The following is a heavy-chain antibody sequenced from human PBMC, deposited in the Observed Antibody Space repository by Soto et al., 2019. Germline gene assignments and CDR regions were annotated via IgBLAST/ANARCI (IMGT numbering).Heavy chain of an antibody. D-gene: IGHD2-8*02. J-gene: IGHJ4*02. CDR2: ISGSGGST. CDR3: AKPPGPNAY. Sequence: EVQLLESGGGLLQPGGSLRLSCAASGFTFSSYAMSWVRQAPGKGLQWVSAISGSGGSTYYADSVKGRFTISRDNSKNALYLHMNSLRAEDSAVYYCAKPPGPNAYWGQGTLVTVSS. CDR1: GFTFSSYA. V-gene: IGHV3-23*01.